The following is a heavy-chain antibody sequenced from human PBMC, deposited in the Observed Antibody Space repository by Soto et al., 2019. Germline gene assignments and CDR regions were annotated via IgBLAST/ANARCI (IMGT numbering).Heavy chain of an antibody. CDR3: ARQDTKLGTFDI. Sequence: PGESLKISCKGSGYSFTSYCISWVLQMPGKGLEWMGRIDPSDSYTNYSPSFQGHVTISADKSISTAYLQWSSLKASDTAMYYCARQDTKLGTFDIWGQGTMVTVSS. D-gene: IGHD2-8*01. CDR1: GYSFTSYC. V-gene: IGHV5-10-1*01. CDR2: IDPSDSYT. J-gene: IGHJ3*02.